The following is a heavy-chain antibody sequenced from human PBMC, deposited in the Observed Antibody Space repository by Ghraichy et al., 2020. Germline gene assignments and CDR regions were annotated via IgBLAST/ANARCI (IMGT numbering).Heavy chain of an antibody. Sequence: ASVKVSCKASGYTFTSYGISWVRQAPGQGLEWMGWIRAYNGNTNYAQKLQGRVTMTTDTSTSTAYMELRSLRSDDTAVYYCARTGANVLLWFGVDYWGQGTLVTVSS. CDR2: IRAYNGNT. J-gene: IGHJ4*02. CDR1: GYTFTSYG. D-gene: IGHD3-10*01. CDR3: ARTGANVLLWFGVDY. V-gene: IGHV1-18*04.